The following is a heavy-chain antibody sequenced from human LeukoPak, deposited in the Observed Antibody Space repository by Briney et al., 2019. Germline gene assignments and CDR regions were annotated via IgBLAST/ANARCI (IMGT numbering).Heavy chain of an antibody. CDR3: ARVEYCSSTSCYGLFDY. Sequence: GGSLRLSCAASGFTFSSYWMSWVRQAPGKGLEWVANIKQDGSEKYYVDSVKGRFTISRDNAKNSLYLQMNSLRAEDTAVYYCARVEYCSSTSCYGLFDYWGQGTLVTVSS. D-gene: IGHD2-2*01. CDR2: IKQDGSEK. J-gene: IGHJ4*02. CDR1: GFTFSSYW. V-gene: IGHV3-7*04.